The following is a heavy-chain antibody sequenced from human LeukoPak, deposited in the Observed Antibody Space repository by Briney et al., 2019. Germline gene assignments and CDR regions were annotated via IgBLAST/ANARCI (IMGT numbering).Heavy chain of an antibody. CDR3: ATYRQVLLPFES. D-gene: IGHD2-8*02. CDR2: IFPSGGEI. J-gene: IGHJ4*02. CDR1: GFTFSTFA. Sequence: GGSLRLSCAASGFTFSTFAMIWVRQLPGKGLEWVSSIFPSGGEIHYADSVRGRFTISRDNSKSTLSLQMNSLRAEDTAIYYCATYRQVLLPFESWGQGTLVTVSS. V-gene: IGHV3-23*01.